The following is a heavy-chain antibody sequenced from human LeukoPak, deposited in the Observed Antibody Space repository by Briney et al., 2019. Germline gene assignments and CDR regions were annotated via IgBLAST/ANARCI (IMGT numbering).Heavy chain of an antibody. D-gene: IGHD6-19*01. CDR3: ASSRSSSGWSLIDY. Sequence: SETLSLTCTVSGGPINSYYWSWIRQPPGKGLEWVGYIYYSGSPNYKPSLKRRVTISVDTSKTQFSLKVSSVTAADTAVYYCASSRSSSGWSLIDYWGQGALVTVSS. CDR1: GGPINSYY. V-gene: IGHV4-59*01. CDR2: IYYSGSP. J-gene: IGHJ4*02.